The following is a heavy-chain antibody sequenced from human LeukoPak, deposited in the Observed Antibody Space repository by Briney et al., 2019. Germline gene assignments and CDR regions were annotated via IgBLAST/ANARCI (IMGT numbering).Heavy chain of an antibody. V-gene: IGHV4-39*01. J-gene: IGHJ4*02. Sequence: SETLSLTCTVSGGSISSSSYYWGWIRQPPGQGLEWIGSIYYSGSTYYNPSLKSRVTISVDTSKNQFSLKLSSVTAADTAVYYCARRPDSSGYFLSSHYFDYWGQGTLVTVSS. D-gene: IGHD3-22*01. CDR1: GGSISSSSYY. CDR2: IYYSGST. CDR3: ARRPDSSGYFLSSHYFDY.